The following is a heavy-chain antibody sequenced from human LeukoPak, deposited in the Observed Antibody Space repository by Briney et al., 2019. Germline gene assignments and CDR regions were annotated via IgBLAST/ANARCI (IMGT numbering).Heavy chain of an antibody. CDR3: ARDPGGNWFDP. V-gene: IGHV3-48*01. J-gene: IGHJ5*02. Sequence: GGSLRLSCAASGFTFSSYCMNWVRQAPGKGLEWVSYISSSSSTIYYADSVKGRFTISRDNAKNSLYLQMNSLRAEDAAVYYCARDPGGNWFDPWGQGTLVTVSS. CDR2: ISSSSSTI. D-gene: IGHD3-16*01. CDR1: GFTFSSYC.